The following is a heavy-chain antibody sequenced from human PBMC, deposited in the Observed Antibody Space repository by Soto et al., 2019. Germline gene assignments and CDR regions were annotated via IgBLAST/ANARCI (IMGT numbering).Heavy chain of an antibody. CDR3: AHATNWNAGWYYYGIDV. CDR1: VGTVSSYA. Sequence: QVQLVQSGAEVKKPGSSVKVSCKASVGTVSSYAISWVRQAAGHGLEWMWGIIPIFGTADYAQKFQGRVTIASEECTSTVYREMSSRRSEHTAVCYCAHATNWNAGWYYYGIDVWGQGSTMTVAS. V-gene: IGHV1-69*05. J-gene: IGHJ6*02. D-gene: IGHD1-1*01. CDR2: IIPIFGTA.